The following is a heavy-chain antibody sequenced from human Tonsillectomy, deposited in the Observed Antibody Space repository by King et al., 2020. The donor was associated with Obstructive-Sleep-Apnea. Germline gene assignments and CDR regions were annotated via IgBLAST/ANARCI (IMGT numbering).Heavy chain of an antibody. D-gene: IGHD3-10*01. V-gene: IGHV3-15*01. Sequence: VQLVESGGGLVKPGGSLRLSCAASGFTFGNVWMGWVRQAPGKGLEWVGRIKSKTDGGTTDYAAPVKGRFTISRDDSKNTLYLQMNSLKTEDTAVYYCTAERRLLWFGELQYGMDVWGQGTTVTVSS. CDR3: TAERRLLWFGELQYGMDV. CDR1: GFTFGNVW. J-gene: IGHJ6*02. CDR2: IKSKTDGGTT.